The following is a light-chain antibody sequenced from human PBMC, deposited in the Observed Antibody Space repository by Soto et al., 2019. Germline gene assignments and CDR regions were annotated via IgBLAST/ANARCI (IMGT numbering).Light chain of an antibody. CDR2: DAS. Sequence: EIVLTQSPVTLSLSQGGRATLSCMASQRISNSYLAWYQQKPGQAPRLLPYDASSRATGIPDRVSGSGSGTDFTLTISRLEPEDFAVYYCQQYARPPYACGQGTKGDIK. CDR1: QRISNSY. J-gene: IGKJ2*01. V-gene: IGKV3-20*01. CDR3: QQYARPPYA.